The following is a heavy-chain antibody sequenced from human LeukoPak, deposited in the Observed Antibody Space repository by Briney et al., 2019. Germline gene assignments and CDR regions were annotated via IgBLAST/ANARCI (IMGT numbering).Heavy chain of an antibody. CDR2: IFTSGRT. CDR1: GGSISSYC. V-gene: IGHV4-4*09. J-gene: IGHJ5*02. Sequence: SETLSLTCTVSGGSISSYCWSWVRQSPGKGLEWIGYIFTSGRTDYNPSLKSRVTMSVDTSKNQLSMELRFLTAADTAVYYCATSHDVKTAPYDLWGQGALVTVSS. CDR3: ATSHDVKTAPYDL. D-gene: IGHD2-21*01.